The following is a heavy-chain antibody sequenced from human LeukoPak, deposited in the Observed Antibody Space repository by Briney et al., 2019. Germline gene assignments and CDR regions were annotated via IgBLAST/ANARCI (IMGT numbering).Heavy chain of an antibody. Sequence: SETLSLTCTVSGGSISSYYWSWIRQPAGKGLEWIGRIYTSGSTNYNPSLKSRVTMSVDTSKNQFSLKLSSVTAADTAVYYCARGRSAVTTVNWFDPWGQGTLVTVSS. CDR2: IYTSGST. J-gene: IGHJ5*02. V-gene: IGHV4-4*07. CDR3: ARGRSAVTTVNWFDP. CDR1: GGSISSYY. D-gene: IGHD4-17*01.